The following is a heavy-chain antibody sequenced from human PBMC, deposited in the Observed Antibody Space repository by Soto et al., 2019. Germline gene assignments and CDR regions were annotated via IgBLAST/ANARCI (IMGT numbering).Heavy chain of an antibody. Sequence: ASVKVSCKASGGTFRSYAISWVRQAPGQGLEWMGGIIPIFGTANYAQKFQGRVTITADESTSTAYMELSSLRSEDTAVYYCARVRRAYYYDSSGLWSMDVWGQGTTVTVSS. CDR1: GGTFRSYA. CDR2: IIPIFGTA. J-gene: IGHJ6*02. CDR3: ARVRRAYYYDSSGLWSMDV. V-gene: IGHV1-69*13. D-gene: IGHD3-22*01.